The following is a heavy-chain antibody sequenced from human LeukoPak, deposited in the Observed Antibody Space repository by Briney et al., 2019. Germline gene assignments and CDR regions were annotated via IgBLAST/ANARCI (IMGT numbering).Heavy chain of an antibody. CDR3: PSAPLHGSWGFDS. CDR1: GSTFTGYY. J-gene: IGHJ4*02. CDR2: INPKSCGT. D-gene: IGHD7-27*01. V-gene: IGHV1-2*02. Sequence: ASVKVSCKASGSTFTGYYMHWVRQAPGQGLEWMGWINPKSCGTNFAQKFQGRVTMTRDTSISTDYMELTGRRSDDTAMYYCPSAPLHGSWGFDSWGQGTLVTVSS.